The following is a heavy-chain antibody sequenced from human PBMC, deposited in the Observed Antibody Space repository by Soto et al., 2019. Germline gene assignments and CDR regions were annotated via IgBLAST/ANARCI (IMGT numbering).Heavy chain of an antibody. CDR2: ISYDGSNK. Sequence: GGSLRLSCAASGFTFSSYAMHWVRQAPGKGLEWVAVISYDGSNKYYADSVKGRFTISRDNSKNTLYLQMNSLRAEDTAVYYCARTYXSGGSCYSVPYYYGMDVWGQGTTVTVSS. V-gene: IGHV3-30-3*01. CDR3: ARTYXSGGSCYSVPYYYGMDV. D-gene: IGHD2-15*01. CDR1: GFTFSSYA. J-gene: IGHJ6*02.